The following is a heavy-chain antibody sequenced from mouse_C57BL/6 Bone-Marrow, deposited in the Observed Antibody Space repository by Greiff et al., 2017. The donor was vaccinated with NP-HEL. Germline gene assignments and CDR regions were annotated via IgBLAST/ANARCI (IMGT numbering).Heavy chain of an antibody. CDR3: ARGDGYYWFAY. Sequence: QVQLQQPGAELVKPGASVKLSCKASGYTFTSYWMHWVKQRPGQGLEWIGKIYPNSGSTNYNEKFKSKATLTVDKSSSTAYMQLSSLTSEDSAVYYCARGDGYYWFAYWGQGTLVTVSA. CDR2: IYPNSGST. D-gene: IGHD2-3*01. V-gene: IGHV1-64*01. J-gene: IGHJ3*01. CDR1: GYTFTSYW.